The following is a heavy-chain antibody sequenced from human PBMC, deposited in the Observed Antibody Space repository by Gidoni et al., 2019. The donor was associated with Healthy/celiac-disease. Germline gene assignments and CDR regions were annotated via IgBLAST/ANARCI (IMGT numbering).Heavy chain of an antibody. CDR2: IYYSGST. V-gene: IGHV4-39*01. CDR1: GGSLSSSSYY. CDR3: ARIPKIVVVPAALQTIPWYFDL. D-gene: IGHD2-2*01. J-gene: IGHJ2*01. Sequence: QLPLQESGPGLVKPSETLSLTCTVSGGSLSSSSYYWGWLRQPPGKGLEWIGSIYYSGSTYYTPSLTSRVTISVDTSKNQFSLKLSSVTAADTAVYYCARIPKIVVVPAALQTIPWYFDLWGRGTLVTVSS.